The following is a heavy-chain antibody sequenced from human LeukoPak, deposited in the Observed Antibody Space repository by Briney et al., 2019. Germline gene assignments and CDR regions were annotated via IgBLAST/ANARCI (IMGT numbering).Heavy chain of an antibody. CDR2: INSDGSST. CDR3: ARESRGWYDY. CDR1: GFTFSSYW. D-gene: IGHD6-19*01. Sequence: GGSLRLSCAASGFTFSSYWMHWVRQAPGKGLVWVSCINSDGSSTRYADSVKGRFTISRDDAKNTLYLQMNSLTAEDSAVYYCARESRGWYDYWAQGTLVTVSS. J-gene: IGHJ4*02. V-gene: IGHV3-74*01.